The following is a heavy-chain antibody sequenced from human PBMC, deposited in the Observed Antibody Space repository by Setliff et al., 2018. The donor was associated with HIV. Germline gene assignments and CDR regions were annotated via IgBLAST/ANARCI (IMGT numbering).Heavy chain of an antibody. CDR3: ARVQTMAVAGTQYYYMDV. CDR2: INPKSGAT. CDR1: GYSFTGYY. Sequence: ASVKVSCKASGYSFTGYYVNWVRQAPGQGLEWMGRINPKSGATNLAQKFQGRVTLTRDTSVTTVYMELTSLRSDDTAVYYCARVQTMAVAGTQYYYMDVWGKGTTVTVSS. D-gene: IGHD6-19*01. J-gene: IGHJ6*03. V-gene: IGHV1-2*06.